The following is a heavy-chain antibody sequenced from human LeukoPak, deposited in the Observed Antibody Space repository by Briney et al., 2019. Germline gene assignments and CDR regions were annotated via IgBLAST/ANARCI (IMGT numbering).Heavy chain of an antibody. V-gene: IGHV4-59*11. Sequence: SETLSLTCTVSGGSISSHYWSWVRQPPGKGLEWIGYIYYSGSTNYNPSLKSRVTISVDTSKNQFSLKLSSGAAADTAVYYCARVSPLAVVVPAAILGAFDIWGQGTMVTVSS. CDR3: ARVSPLAVVVPAAILGAFDI. CDR1: GGSISSHY. D-gene: IGHD2-2*02. CDR2: IYYSGST. J-gene: IGHJ3*02.